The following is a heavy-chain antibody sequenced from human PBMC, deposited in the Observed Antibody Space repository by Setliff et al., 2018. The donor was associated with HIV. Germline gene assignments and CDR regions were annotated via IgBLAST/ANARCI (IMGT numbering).Heavy chain of an antibody. V-gene: IGHV3-73*01. D-gene: IGHD3-22*01. CDR3: TRHRDYFDSSGDYSFDY. Sequence: GGSLRLSCAASGFTVSSNYMSWVRQASGKGLEWVGRIRSKANSYATAYAASVRGRFTISRDDSKNTAYLQMSSLKTEDTAIYYCTRHRDYFDSSGDYSFDYWGQGTLVTVSS. CDR1: GFTVSSNY. J-gene: IGHJ4*02. CDR2: IRSKANSYAT.